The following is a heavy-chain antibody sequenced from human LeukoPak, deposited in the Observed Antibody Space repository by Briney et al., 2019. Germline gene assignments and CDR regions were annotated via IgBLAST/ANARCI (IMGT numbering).Heavy chain of an antibody. J-gene: IGHJ5*02. Sequence: SETLSLTCTVSGGSISSSSYYWGWIRQPPGKGLEWIGEINHSGSTNYNPSLKSRVTISVDTSKNQFSLKLSSVTAADTAVYYCARGLSRSGSNPAGWFDPWGQGTLVTVSS. V-gene: IGHV4-39*07. D-gene: IGHD1-26*01. CDR1: GGSISSSSYY. CDR2: INHSGST. CDR3: ARGLSRSGSNPAGWFDP.